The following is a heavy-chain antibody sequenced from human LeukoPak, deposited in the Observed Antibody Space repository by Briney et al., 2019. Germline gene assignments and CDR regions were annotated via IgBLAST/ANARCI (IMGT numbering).Heavy chain of an antibody. J-gene: IGHJ4*02. V-gene: IGHV3-21*01. CDR3: ARAPLHLAVYHYFDY. D-gene: IGHD1-14*01. CDR1: GFTFSTYS. Sequence: PGGSLRLSCAASGFTFSTYSMNWVRQAPGKGLEWVSYISTSSSYIHYADSVNGRFTISRDNAKKSLFLQMNSLRAEDTAVYYCARAPLHLAVYHYFDYWGQGTLVTVSS. CDR2: ISTSSSYI.